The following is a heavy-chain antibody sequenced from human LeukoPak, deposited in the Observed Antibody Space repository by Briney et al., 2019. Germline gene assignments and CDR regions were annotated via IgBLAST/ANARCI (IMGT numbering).Heavy chain of an antibody. J-gene: IGHJ1*01. V-gene: IGHV3-74*01. CDR3: ARDVRNSEYFQH. CDR2: INSDGSTT. CDR1: GFTFSSYW. D-gene: IGHD1-14*01. Sequence: GGSLRLSCAASGFTFSSYWMHWVRQTPGKGLVWVSRINSDGSTTSYADSVKGRFTISRDNAKNSLYLQMNSLRAEDTAVYYCARDVRNSEYFQHWGQGTLVTVSS.